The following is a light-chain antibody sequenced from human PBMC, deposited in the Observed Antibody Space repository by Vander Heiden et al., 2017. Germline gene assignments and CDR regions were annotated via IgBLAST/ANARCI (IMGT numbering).Light chain of an antibody. CDR2: WAS. Sequence: DIVRTQSPDSLAVSLGERSTINCKSSQSVLYSSNNKNYLAWYQQKPGQPPKLLIYWASTREYGVPDRFSGSGSGTDFTLTISSLHAEDVTVYYCQQEYSTPSTFGQWTKLEIK. CDR3: QQEYSTPST. V-gene: IGKV4-1*01. J-gene: IGKJ2*01. CDR1: QSVLYSSNNKNY.